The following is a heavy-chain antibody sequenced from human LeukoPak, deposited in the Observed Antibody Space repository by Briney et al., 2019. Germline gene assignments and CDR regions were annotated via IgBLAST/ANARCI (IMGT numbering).Heavy chain of an antibody. CDR3: ARLPYGSGSYPGYFDL. D-gene: IGHD3-10*01. CDR1: GGSFSGYY. J-gene: IGHJ2*01. Sequence: KPSETLSLTCAVYGGSFSGYYWSWIRQPPGKGLEWIGEINHSGSTNYNPSLKSRVTISVDTSKNQFSLKLSSVTAADTAVYYCARLPYGSGSYPGYFDLWGRGTLVTVSS. V-gene: IGHV4-34*01. CDR2: INHSGST.